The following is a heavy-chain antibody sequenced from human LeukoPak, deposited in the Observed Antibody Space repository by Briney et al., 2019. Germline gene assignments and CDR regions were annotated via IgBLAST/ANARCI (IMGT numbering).Heavy chain of an antibody. CDR3: ARGGSDSSGYYYS. V-gene: IGHV3-7*01. D-gene: IGHD3-22*01. CDR1: GFTFSSYE. CDR2: IRQDGSEK. J-gene: IGHJ4*02. Sequence: GGSLRLSCAASGFTFSSYEMNWVRQAPGKGLEWVANIRQDGSEKNYVDSVRGRFTITRDNAKNSLYLQMNSLRAEDTAVYYCARGGSDSSGYYYSWGQGTLVTVSS.